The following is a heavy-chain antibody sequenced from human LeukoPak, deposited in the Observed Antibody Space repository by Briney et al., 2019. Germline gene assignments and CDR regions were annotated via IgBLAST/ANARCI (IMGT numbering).Heavy chain of an antibody. J-gene: IGHJ4*01. CDR1: GGSIRIAIHY. V-gene: IGHV4-39*07. Sequence: SETLSLTSSVSGGSIRIAIHYFGCICHAPGKGLEWLGFIVDGETTHYNQSLKNRATISVDTSKNQFSLKLTSVTAADATMYYCARQLPTAAADTRGYFDYWGQGTVVTVSS. CDR2: IVDGETT. D-gene: IGHD6-25*01. CDR3: ARQLPTAAADTRGYFDY.